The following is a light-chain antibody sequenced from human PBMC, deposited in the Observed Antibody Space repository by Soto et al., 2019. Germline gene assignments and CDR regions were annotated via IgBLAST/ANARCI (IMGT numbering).Light chain of an antibody. Sequence: EIVLTQSPGTLSLSPGERATLSCRASQSVSSSYLAWYQQKPGQAPRLLIYGASSRATGITDRFSGSGSGTDFTVTVRGLDPEDFAVYYCQQDGRSPFLAFGGGTKVEIK. CDR2: GAS. CDR3: QQDGRSPFLA. CDR1: QSVSSSY. J-gene: IGKJ4*01. V-gene: IGKV3-20*01.